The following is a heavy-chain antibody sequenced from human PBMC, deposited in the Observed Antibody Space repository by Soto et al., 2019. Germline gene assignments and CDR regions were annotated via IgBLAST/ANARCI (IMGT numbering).Heavy chain of an antibody. Sequence: SSETLSLTCTVSGGSISSYYWSWIRQPPGKGLEWIGYIYYIGSTNYNPSLKSRVTISVDTSKNQFSLKMRSVTAAVTAVYYCAGAYSAYDRAPYWGQGTLVTVSS. CDR3: AGAYSAYDRAPY. D-gene: IGHD5-12*01. CDR2: IYYIGST. V-gene: IGHV4-59*08. CDR1: GGSISSYY. J-gene: IGHJ4*02.